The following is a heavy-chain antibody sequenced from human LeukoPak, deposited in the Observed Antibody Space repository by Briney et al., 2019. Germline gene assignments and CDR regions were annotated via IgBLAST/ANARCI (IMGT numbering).Heavy chain of an antibody. D-gene: IGHD6-19*01. J-gene: IGHJ4*02. Sequence: PSETLALTCAVSGASTTGGYYWTWIRQPPGKGLEWIGYLGNPNYNPSLKSRVTISGDRSKNQFSLKLNSVTTADTAGYFCAAYRGGGGGVGYWGQGTLVTVSS. CDR2: LGNP. CDR3: AAYRGGGGGVGY. CDR1: GASTTGGYY. V-gene: IGHV4-61*08.